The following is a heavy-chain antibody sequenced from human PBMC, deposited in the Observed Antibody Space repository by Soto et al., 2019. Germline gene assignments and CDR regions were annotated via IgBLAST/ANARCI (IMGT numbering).Heavy chain of an antibody. D-gene: IGHD3-22*01. J-gene: IGHJ6*02. CDR1: GYTFTGYY. CDR2: INPNSGGT. Sequence: ASVKVSCKASGYTFTGYYMHWVRQAPGQGLEWMGWINPNSGGTNYAQKFQGWVTMTRDTSISTAYMELSRLRSDDTAVYYCARGPELYYYDSSGYYALEANNYYYYGMDVWGQGTTVTVSS. V-gene: IGHV1-2*04. CDR3: ARGPELYYYDSSGYYALEANNYYYYGMDV.